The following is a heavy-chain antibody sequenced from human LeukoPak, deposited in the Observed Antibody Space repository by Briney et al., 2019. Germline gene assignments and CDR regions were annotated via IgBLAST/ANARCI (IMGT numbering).Heavy chain of an antibody. CDR3: ARGKSGFSP. Sequence: ASVKVSCKASGYTFTENYIHWVRQAPGHGLEWMGLINPYTGDANYTEKFQGRVTMTRGTSVSTAYMHLSRLRSDDTAVYYCARGKSGFSPWGQGTPVTVSS. D-gene: IGHD3-22*01. CDR1: GYTFTENY. J-gene: IGHJ4*02. CDR2: INPYTGDA. V-gene: IGHV1-2*02.